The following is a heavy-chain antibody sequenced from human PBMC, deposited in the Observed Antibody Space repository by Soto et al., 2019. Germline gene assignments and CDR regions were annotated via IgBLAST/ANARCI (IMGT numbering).Heavy chain of an antibody. J-gene: IGHJ6*02. V-gene: IGHV1-18*04. D-gene: IGHD2-2*01. CDR1: GYTFTSYG. Sequence: ASVKVSCKASGYTFTSYGISWVRQAPGQGLEWMGWISAYNGNTNYAQKLQGRVTMTTDTSTSTAYMELRSLRSDDTAVYYCARDTTHAPYYYYYGMDVWGQGTTVTVSS. CDR3: ARDTTHAPYYYYYGMDV. CDR2: ISAYNGNT.